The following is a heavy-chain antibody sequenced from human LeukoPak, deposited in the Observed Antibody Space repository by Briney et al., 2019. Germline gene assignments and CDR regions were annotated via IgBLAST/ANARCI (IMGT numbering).Heavy chain of an antibody. Sequence: PGGSLRLSCAASGFTFSSYGMHWVRQAPGKGLEWVAFIRYDGSNKYYADSVKGRFTISRDNSKNTLYLQMNSLRAEDTAVYYCAKDLGKGWAAAGVFDYWGQGTLVTVSS. D-gene: IGHD6-13*01. J-gene: IGHJ4*02. CDR1: GFTFSSYG. V-gene: IGHV3-30*02. CDR2: IRYDGSNK. CDR3: AKDLGKGWAAAGVFDY.